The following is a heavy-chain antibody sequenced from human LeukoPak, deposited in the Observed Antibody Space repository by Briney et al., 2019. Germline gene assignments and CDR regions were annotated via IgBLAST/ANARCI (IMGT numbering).Heavy chain of an antibody. CDR1: GFTFSSYS. CDR3: ARTGYCSGGSCYAFDI. V-gene: IGHV3-21*01. D-gene: IGHD2-15*01. Sequence: GGSLRLSCAASGFTFSSYSMNWVRQAPGKGLEWVSSISSSSSYIYYADSVKGRFTISRDNAKNSLYLQMNSLRAEDTAVYYCARTGYCSGGSCYAFDIWGQGTMVTVSS. J-gene: IGHJ3*02. CDR2: ISSSSSYI.